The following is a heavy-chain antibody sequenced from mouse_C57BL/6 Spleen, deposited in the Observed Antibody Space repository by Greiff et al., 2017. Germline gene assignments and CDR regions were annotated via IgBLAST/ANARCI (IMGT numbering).Heavy chain of an antibody. CDR3: ARRDYYGSSPLVV. CDR2: IDPSDSYT. CDR1: GYTFTSYW. J-gene: IGHJ1*03. Sequence: VQLQQPGAELVRPGTSVKLSCKASGYTFTSYWMHWVKQRPGQGLEWIGVIDPSDSYTNYNQKFKGKATLTVDTSSSTAYMQLSGLTSEDSAVYYCARRDYYGSSPLVVWGTGTTVTVSS. D-gene: IGHD1-1*01. V-gene: IGHV1-59*01.